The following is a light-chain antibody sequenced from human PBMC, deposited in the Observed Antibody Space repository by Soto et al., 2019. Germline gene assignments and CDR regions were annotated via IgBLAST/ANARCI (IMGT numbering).Light chain of an antibody. V-gene: IGKV3-20*01. CDR3: QQYGSSPYT. CDR2: GAS. Sequence: EMVWTQSPGTLSFSPGERATLSCRASQSVSSSYLAWYQQKPGQAPRLLIYGASSRATGIPDRFSGSGSGTDFTLTISRLEPEDFAVYYCQQYGSSPYTFGQGTKLEIK. CDR1: QSVSSSY. J-gene: IGKJ2*01.